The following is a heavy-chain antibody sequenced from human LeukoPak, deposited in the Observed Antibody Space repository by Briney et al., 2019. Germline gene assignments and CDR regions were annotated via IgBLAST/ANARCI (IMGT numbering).Heavy chain of an antibody. CDR3: ARASRGLLWFGELFSGHFDY. J-gene: IGHJ4*02. D-gene: IGHD3-10*01. CDR1: GGSISSGGYY. CDR2: IYYSGST. V-gene: IGHV4-31*03. Sequence: SETLSLTCTVSGGSISSGGYYWSWIRQHPGKGLEWIVYIYYSGSTYYNPSLKSRVTISVDTSKNQFSLKLSSVTAADTAVYYCARASRGLLWFGELFSGHFDYWGQGTLVTVSS.